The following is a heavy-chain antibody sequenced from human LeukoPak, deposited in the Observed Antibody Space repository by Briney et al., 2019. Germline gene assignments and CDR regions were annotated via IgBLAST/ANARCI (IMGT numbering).Heavy chain of an antibody. CDR1: GFTFSTYF. V-gene: IGHV3-30-3*01. CDR2: IASDGSHT. Sequence: GGSLRLSCAASGFTFSTYFMYWARQAPGKGLEWVADIASDGSHTFYVESVKGRFTISRDNSKNTLYLQMNSLRAEDTAVYFCARERQDTILHSGAFDIWGQGTMVTVSS. D-gene: IGHD2-21*01. CDR3: ARERQDTILHSGAFDI. J-gene: IGHJ3*02.